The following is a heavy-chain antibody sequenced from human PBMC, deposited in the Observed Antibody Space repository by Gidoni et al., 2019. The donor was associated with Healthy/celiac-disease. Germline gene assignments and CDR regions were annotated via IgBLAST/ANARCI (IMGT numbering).Heavy chain of an antibody. Sequence: EVQLVESGGGLVQPGGSLRLSCAASGFTFRSYSMNWVRQAPGKGLEWVSYISSSSSTIYYADSVKGRFTISRDNAKNSLYLQMNSLRAEDTAVYYCARDYYYDSIFGGVWLWGQGTLVTVSS. V-gene: IGHV3-48*01. CDR2: ISSSSSTI. CDR3: ARDYYYDSIFGGVWL. CDR1: GFTFRSYS. D-gene: IGHD3-22*01. J-gene: IGHJ4*02.